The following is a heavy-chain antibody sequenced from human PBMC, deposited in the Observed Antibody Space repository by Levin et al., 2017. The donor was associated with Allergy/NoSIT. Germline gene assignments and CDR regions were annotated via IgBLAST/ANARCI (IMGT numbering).Heavy chain of an antibody. CDR2: ISYDGSKK. Sequence: PGGSLRLSCAASGFTFSSYDMHWVRQAPGKGLEWVAVISYDGSKKYYADSVKGRFTISRDNSKNTLYLQANSLRSEDTALFYCARVSLRAVDAFDIWGQGTVVTVSS. CDR3: ARVSLRAVDAFDI. CDR1: GFTFSSYD. D-gene: IGHD6-19*01. V-gene: IGHV3-30-3*01. J-gene: IGHJ3*02.